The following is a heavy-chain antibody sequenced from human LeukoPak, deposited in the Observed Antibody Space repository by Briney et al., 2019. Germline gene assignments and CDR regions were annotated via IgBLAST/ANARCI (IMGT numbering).Heavy chain of an antibody. J-gene: IGHJ4*02. CDR3: AKDRVGAILYFDS. D-gene: IGHD1-26*01. V-gene: IGHV3-23*01. CDR2: LSGSGGRT. CDR1: GFTFSSYG. Sequence: GGSLRLSCAASGFTFSSYGMSWVRQAPGKGLEWVSALSGSGGRTYYADSVKGRFTISRDNSKNTLYLQMNSLRAEDTAVYYCAKDRVGAILYFDSWGQGTLVTVSS.